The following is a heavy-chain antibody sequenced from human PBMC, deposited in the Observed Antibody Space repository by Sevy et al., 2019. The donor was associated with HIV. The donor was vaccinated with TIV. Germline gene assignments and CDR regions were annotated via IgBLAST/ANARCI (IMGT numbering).Heavy chain of an antibody. D-gene: IGHD6-6*01. J-gene: IGHJ4*02. Sequence: SETLSLTCAVSGYSISSGYYWGWIRQPPGKGLEWIGSIYHSGSTYYNPSLKSRVTISVDKSKNQFSLKLSSVTAADTAVYYCARRIAARWVFDYWGQGTLVTVSS. V-gene: IGHV4-38-2*01. CDR2: IYHSGST. CDR1: GYSISSGYY. CDR3: ARRIAARWVFDY.